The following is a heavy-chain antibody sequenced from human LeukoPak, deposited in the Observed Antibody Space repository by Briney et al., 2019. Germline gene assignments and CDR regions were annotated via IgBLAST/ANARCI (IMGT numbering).Heavy chain of an antibody. V-gene: IGHV3-30*18. J-gene: IGHJ3*02. D-gene: IGHD3-22*01. CDR2: ISYDGSNK. Sequence: GRSLRLSCAASGFTFSSYGMHWGRQAPGKGREWVAVISYDGSNKYYADSVKGRFTSSRDNSKNALYLQMNSLRAEDTAVYYCAKDYYDSSGYYGAFDIWGQGTMVTVSS. CDR1: GFTFSSYG. CDR3: AKDYYDSSGYYGAFDI.